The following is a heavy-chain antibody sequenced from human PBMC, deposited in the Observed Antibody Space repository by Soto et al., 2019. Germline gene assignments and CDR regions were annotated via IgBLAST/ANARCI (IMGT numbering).Heavy chain of an antibody. J-gene: IGHJ6*02. V-gene: IGHV4-34*01. D-gene: IGHD2-21*02. Sequence: SEALSLTCAVSGGSFSGFYWTWIRQPPGEGLEWIGEINHSGTTNFNPSLRSRLTISLDSSKKHFSLKLTSMTAADAAVYYCARADRTLVTSYGLDVWGQGTTVTVSS. CDR2: INHSGTT. CDR3: ARADRTLVTSYGLDV. CDR1: GGSFSGFY.